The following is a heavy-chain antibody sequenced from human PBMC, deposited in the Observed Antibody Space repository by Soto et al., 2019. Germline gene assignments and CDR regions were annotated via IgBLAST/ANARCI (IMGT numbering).Heavy chain of an antibody. V-gene: IGHV1-18*01. D-gene: IGHD2-8*01. CDR2: ISPSTGKT. J-gene: IGHJ3*01. CDR3: ARDQTQWLNEAYDL. CDR1: GYTFIHYD. Sequence: QVQLVQSGADVKKPGASVKLSCKASGYTFIHYDIGWVRQALGQGPEWLGRISPSTGKTDYPQKFQDRGSMTTVTATTTAYMELRGLRPDDTAVYYCARDQTQWLNEAYDLWGQGTMVTVSS.